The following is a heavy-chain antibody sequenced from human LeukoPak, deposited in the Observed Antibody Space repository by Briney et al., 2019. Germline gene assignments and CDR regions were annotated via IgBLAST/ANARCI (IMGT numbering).Heavy chain of an antibody. CDR2: IKEDGSET. J-gene: IGHJ6*02. Sequence: GGSLRLSCAASGFSFRTYWMSWGRQAPGKGLEWVASIKEDGSETYYVDSVKGRFTISRDNAKNSLYLQMNSLRAEDTAVYYCGQHYYDSSGYYFSDPTTGYGMDVWGQGTTVTVSS. V-gene: IGHV3-7*01. CDR3: GQHYYDSSGYYFSDPTTGYGMDV. D-gene: IGHD3-22*01. CDR1: GFSFRTYW.